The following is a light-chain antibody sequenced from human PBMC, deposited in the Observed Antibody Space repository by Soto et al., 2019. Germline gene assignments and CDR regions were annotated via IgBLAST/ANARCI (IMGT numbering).Light chain of an antibody. CDR3: QQYNSYSYT. CDR1: QSISSW. V-gene: IGKV1-5*01. J-gene: IGKJ5*01. Sequence: DSQMTQSPSTLSSSVGDRVTITCRASQSISSWLAWYQQKPGKAPKLLIYDASSLESGVPSRFSGSGSGTEFTLTISSLQPDDFATYYCQQYNSYSYTFGQGTRLEF. CDR2: DAS.